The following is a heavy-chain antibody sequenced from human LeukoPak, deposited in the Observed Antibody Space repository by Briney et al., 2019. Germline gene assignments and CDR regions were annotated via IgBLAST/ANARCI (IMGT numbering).Heavy chain of an antibody. V-gene: IGHV3-49*03. CDR1: GFTFGDYA. CDR3: TRDTGERITIFGVVHYYYYYMDV. Sequence: PGGSLRLSCTASGFTFGDYAMSWFRQAPGKGLEWVGFIRSKAYGGTTEYAASVKGRFTISRDDSKSIAYLQMNSLKTEDTAVYYRTRDTGERITIFGVVHYYYYYMDVWGKGTTVTVSS. J-gene: IGHJ6*03. CDR2: IRSKAYGGTT. D-gene: IGHD3-3*01.